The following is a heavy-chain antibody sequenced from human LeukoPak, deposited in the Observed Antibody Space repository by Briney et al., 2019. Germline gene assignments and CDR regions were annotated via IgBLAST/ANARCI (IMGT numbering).Heavy chain of an antibody. J-gene: IGHJ3*01. CDR3: ARDRARVGTKDDAFDV. Sequence: ASVKVSCKASGYSFTSLYMHWVRQASEQPRGRMGQIDPSGGTIRSAQKFQGRITLTRDTSTRTVHLELSSLRYDDTAVYYCARDRARVGTKDDAFDVWGQGTMVIVSS. CDR1: GYSFTSLY. D-gene: IGHD3-10*01. CDR2: IDPSGGTI. V-gene: IGHV1-46*01.